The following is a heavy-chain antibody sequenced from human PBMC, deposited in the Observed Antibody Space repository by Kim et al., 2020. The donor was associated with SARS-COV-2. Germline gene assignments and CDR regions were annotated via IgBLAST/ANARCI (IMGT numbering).Heavy chain of an antibody. V-gene: IGHV1-18*04. D-gene: IGHD2-2*01. CDR3: VRDQGFCTTTSCEDYFDY. CDR1: GYTFTTYG. J-gene: IGHJ4*02. Sequence: ASVTVSCKASGYTFTTYGISWVRQAPGQGPEWMGWISAYDGDTNYAQKVQGRLTMTTDTSTSTAYMELRSLRSDDTAVYYCVRDQGFCTTTSCEDYFDYWGQGPLVTVSS. CDR2: ISAYDGDT.